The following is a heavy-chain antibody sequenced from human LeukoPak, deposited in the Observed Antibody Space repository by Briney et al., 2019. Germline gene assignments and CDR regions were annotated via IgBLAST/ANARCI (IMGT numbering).Heavy chain of an antibody. D-gene: IGHD3-3*01. V-gene: IGHV3-30-3*01. Sequence: GGSLRLSCAASGFTFSSYAMHWVRQAPGKGLEWVAVISYDGSNKYYADSVKGRFTISRDNSKNTLYLQMNSLRAEDTAVYYCARGSKGIGADFDYWGQGTLVTVSS. CDR3: ARGSKGIGADFDY. CDR1: GFTFSSYA. CDR2: ISYDGSNK. J-gene: IGHJ4*02.